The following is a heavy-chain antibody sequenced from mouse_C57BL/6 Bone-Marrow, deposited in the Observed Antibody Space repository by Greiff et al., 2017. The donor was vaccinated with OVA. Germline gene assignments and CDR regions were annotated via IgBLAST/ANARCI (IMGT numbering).Heavy chain of an antibody. CDR1: GYAFSSYW. J-gene: IGHJ4*01. V-gene: IGHV1-80*01. CDR3: ATIYYGNPYYAMDY. D-gene: IGHD2-1*01. CDR2: IYPGDGDT. Sequence: VKVVESGAELVKPGASVKISCKASGYAFSSYWMNWVKQRPGKGLEWIGQIYPGDGDTNYNGKFKGKATLTADKSSSTAYMQLSSLTSEDSAVYFCATIYYGNPYYAMDYWGQGTSVTVSS.